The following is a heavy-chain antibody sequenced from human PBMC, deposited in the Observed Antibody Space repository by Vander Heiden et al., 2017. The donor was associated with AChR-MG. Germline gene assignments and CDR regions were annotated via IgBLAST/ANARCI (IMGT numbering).Heavy chain of an antibody. CDR2: ISAYNGNT. Sequence: QVQLVQSGAEVKKPGASVKVSCKASCYTFTSYGISWVRQAPGKGLEWMGWISAYNGNTNYAQKLQGRVTMTTDTSTSTAYMELRSLRSDDTAVYYCARDIERELSLNSYAFDIWGQGTMVTVSS. CDR3: ARDIERELSLNSYAFDI. V-gene: IGHV1-18*01. CDR1: CYTFTSYG. D-gene: IGHD3-16*02. J-gene: IGHJ3*02.